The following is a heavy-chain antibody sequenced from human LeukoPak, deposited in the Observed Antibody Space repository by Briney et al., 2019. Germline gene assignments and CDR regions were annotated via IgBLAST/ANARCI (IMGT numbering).Heavy chain of an antibody. CDR2: IYNSGST. CDR3: ARAGTRVESFDY. J-gene: IGHJ4*02. D-gene: IGHD4-23*01. V-gene: IGHV4-31*03. CDR1: GGSISRGGYY. Sequence: TSETLSLTCTVSGGSISRGGYYWSWIRQHPGKGLEWIGYIYNSGSTYYNPSLRSRVNISGDTPKNQFSLNLSSVTAADTAIYYCARAGTRVESFDYWGQGTLGTVSS.